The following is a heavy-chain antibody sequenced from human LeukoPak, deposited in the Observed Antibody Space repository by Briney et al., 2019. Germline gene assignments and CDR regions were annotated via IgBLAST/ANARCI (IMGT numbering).Heavy chain of an antibody. V-gene: IGHV3-21*04. D-gene: IGHD3-16*02. Sequence: PGGSLRLSCEVSGFTFSTYSMNWVRQAPGKGLEWVSSISSSSSYIYYADSVKGRFTISRDNAKNSLFLQMNSLRAEDTALYYCAKDFGGLGELSPINYWGQGTLVTVSS. CDR1: GFTFSTYS. CDR2: ISSSSSYI. J-gene: IGHJ4*02. CDR3: AKDFGGLGELSPINY.